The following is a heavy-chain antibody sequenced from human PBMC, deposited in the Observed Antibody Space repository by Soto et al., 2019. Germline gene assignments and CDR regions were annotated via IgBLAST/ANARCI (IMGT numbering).Heavy chain of an antibody. V-gene: IGHV3-74*01. CDR3: ARGLRNYYGVDV. J-gene: IGHJ6*02. CDR2: IKFDGSIT. D-gene: IGHD4-17*01. Sequence: EVQLVESGGGLVQPGGSLRLSCVASGFTFSDYWMHWFRQAPGKGLVWVSRIKFDGSITSHADSVKGRFTISRDNARNTVHLQMYSLRAEDTGIYYCARGLRNYYGVDVWGQGTTVTVSS. CDR1: GFTFSDYW.